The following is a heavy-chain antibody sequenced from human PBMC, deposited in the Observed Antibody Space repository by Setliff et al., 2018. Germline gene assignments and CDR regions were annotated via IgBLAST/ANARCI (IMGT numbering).Heavy chain of an antibody. CDR3: AKVLAIFGVVTDIGFYFDY. CDR2: IIGVGGGT. V-gene: IGHV3-23*01. J-gene: IGHJ4*02. Sequence: QPGGSLRLSCVASGFTFSDHSMSWVRQAPGKGLEWVSTIIGVGGGTYFADSVKGRFTISRDNSKNTLYLQMNSLRAEDTAIYYCAKVLAIFGVVTDIGFYFDYWGQGSLVTVSS. CDR1: GFTFSDHS. D-gene: IGHD3-3*01.